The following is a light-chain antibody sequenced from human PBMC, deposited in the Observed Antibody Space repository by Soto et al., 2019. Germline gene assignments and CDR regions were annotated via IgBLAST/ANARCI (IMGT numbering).Light chain of an antibody. CDR1: QSVRSN. CDR2: GAS. Sequence: EIVMTQSPGTLSVSPGERATLSCRASQSVRSNLAWYQQKPGQAPRLLIYGASTRATGIPARFSGSGSGTEFTLTISSLQSADFAVYYCQQYNNWPPLTFGGGTKVEIK. V-gene: IGKV3-15*01. J-gene: IGKJ4*01. CDR3: QQYNNWPPLT.